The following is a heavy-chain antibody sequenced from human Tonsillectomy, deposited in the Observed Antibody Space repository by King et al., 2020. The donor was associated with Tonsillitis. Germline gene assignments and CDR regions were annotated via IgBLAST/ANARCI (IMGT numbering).Heavy chain of an antibody. V-gene: IGHV3-30-3*01. J-gene: IGHJ4*02. Sequence: VQLVESGGGVVQPGRSLRLSCAASGFTFSSYAMLWVRQAPGKGLEWVTVISYDGSNKYYADSVKGRFNISRDNFKNTLYLQVNSLRAEDTAVYYCVREGATVTTGRFDSWGQGTVVTVSS. CDR3: VREGATVTTGRFDS. CDR2: ISYDGSNK. D-gene: IGHD4-17*01. CDR1: GFTFSSYA.